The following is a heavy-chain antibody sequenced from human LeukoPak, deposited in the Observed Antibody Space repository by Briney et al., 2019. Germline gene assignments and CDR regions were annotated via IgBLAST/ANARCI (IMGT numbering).Heavy chain of an antibody. CDR1: GGSISSSSYY. CDR3: ARHSPSPRGVVVMPSYFGD. Sequence: SETLSLTCTVSGGSISSSSYYWGWIRQPPGEGLEWIGSIYYSGSTYYNPSLKSRVTISVDTSKNQFSLKLSSVTAADTAVYYCARHSPSPRGVVVMPSYFGDQGQGTLVTVSS. J-gene: IGHJ4*02. CDR2: IYYSGST. D-gene: IGHD3-22*01. V-gene: IGHV4-39*01.